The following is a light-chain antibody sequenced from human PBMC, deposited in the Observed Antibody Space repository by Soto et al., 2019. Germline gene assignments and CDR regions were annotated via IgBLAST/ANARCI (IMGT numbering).Light chain of an antibody. Sequence: EIEKTQSPATLSVSSGEKVTLPRRARQRVNNSVAWYQQKPGQAPRLLIYAAFTRATAVPARFSGSGSGTDFALTISGLQSEDFAVYHCQQHKDWPLTFGGGTKVDIK. CDR1: QRVNNS. CDR2: AAF. CDR3: QQHKDWPLT. J-gene: IGKJ4*01. V-gene: IGKV3-15*01.